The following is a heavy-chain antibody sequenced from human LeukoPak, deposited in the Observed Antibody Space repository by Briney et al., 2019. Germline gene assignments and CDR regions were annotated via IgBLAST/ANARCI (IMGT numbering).Heavy chain of an antibody. CDR1: GFTFSRHW. V-gene: IGHV3-74*01. CDR2: INSDASDT. D-gene: IGHD1-26*01. CDR3: AKDIGGSYGVYFDY. Sequence: GGSLRLSCAASGFTFSRHWMHWVRQAPGKGLVWISRINSDASDTNYADFVKGRFTISRDNAKNTVYLQINSLRAEDTAVYYCAKDIGGSYGVYFDYWGQGTLVTVSS. J-gene: IGHJ4*02.